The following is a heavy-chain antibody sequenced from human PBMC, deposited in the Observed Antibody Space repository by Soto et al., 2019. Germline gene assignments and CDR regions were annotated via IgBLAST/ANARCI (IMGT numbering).Heavy chain of an antibody. Sequence: EVQLVESGGGLVQPGGSLRLSCAASGFTFSSYSTNWVRQAPGKGLEWVSYISSSSSTIYYADSVKGRFTISRDNAKNSLYLQMNSLRAEDTAVYYCARDHVVVVPAAMHDAFDIWGQGTMVTVSS. D-gene: IGHD2-2*01. V-gene: IGHV3-48*01. J-gene: IGHJ3*02. CDR1: GFTFSSYS. CDR2: ISSSSSTI. CDR3: ARDHVVVVPAAMHDAFDI.